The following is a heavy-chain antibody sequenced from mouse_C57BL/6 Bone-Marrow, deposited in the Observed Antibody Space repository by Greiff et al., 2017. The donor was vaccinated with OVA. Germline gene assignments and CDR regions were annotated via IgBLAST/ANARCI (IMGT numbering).Heavy chain of an antibody. CDR2: IDPEDGET. V-gene: IGHV14-2*01. CDR3: ATVVATDWYFDV. CDR1: GFNIKDYY. Sequence: DVQLQESGAELVKPGASVKLSCTASGFNIKDYYMHWVKQRTEQGLEWIGRIDPEDGETKYAPKFQGKATITADTSSNTAYLQLSSLTSEDTAVYYCATVVATDWYFDVWGTGTTVTVSS. J-gene: IGHJ1*03. D-gene: IGHD1-1*01.